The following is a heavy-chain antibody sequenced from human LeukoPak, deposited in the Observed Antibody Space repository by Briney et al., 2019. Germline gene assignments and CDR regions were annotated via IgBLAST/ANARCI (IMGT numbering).Heavy chain of an antibody. J-gene: IGHJ6*02. Sequence: ASVKVSCKVSGKTLSELSMHWVRQAPGKGLEWMGGFDPENGETIYAQKFQGRVTLTGDRSTDTTYMEMSSLRSEDTAVYYCAKGGSNPGRHNSAWGSMDVWGQGTTVTVSS. CDR1: GKTLSELS. D-gene: IGHD3-16*01. CDR3: AKGGSNPGRHNSAWGSMDV. V-gene: IGHV1-24*01. CDR2: FDPENGET.